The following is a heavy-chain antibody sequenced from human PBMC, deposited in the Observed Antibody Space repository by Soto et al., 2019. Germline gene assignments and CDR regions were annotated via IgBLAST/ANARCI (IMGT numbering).Heavy chain of an antibody. CDR1: GQSFSGHS. D-gene: IGHD1-1*01. Sequence: QVQLQQWGAGLVKPSETLSLSCAVYGQSFSGHSWAWIRQPPGKGLEWIGEISESGSTYYNPSLKSRVTNSTDTSKNQFSLKLNSVTAADTAAYICARGSGIVALPGELEDVNYAFWGQGTLVNVSS. J-gene: IGHJ4*02. CDR2: ISESGST. CDR3: ARGSGIVALPGELEDVNYAF. V-gene: IGHV4-34*01.